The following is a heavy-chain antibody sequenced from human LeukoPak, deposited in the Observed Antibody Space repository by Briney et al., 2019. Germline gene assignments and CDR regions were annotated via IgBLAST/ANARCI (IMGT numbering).Heavy chain of an antibody. J-gene: IGHJ1*01. CDR3: ARAQDYYDIKACFQH. D-gene: IGHD3-22*01. Sequence: SETLSLTCTVSGGSISSYSWSWIRQPAGKGLEWIGRIFASGSTKYNPSLKSRVTMSVETSKKQFSLKLSSVTAADTAVYYCARAQDYYDIKACFQHWGQGTLVTVSS. CDR1: GGSISSYS. V-gene: IGHV4-4*07. CDR2: IFASGST.